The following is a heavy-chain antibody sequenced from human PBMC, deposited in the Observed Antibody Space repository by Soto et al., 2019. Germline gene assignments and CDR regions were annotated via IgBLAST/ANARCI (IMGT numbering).Heavy chain of an antibody. D-gene: IGHD6-13*01. CDR1: GDSITSNSYF. V-gene: IGHV4-61*05. CDR2: IYYSGST. CDR3: ARAPPPLYTSSWYYFDY. J-gene: IGHJ4*02. Sequence: PSETLSLTCTVSGDSITSNSYFWAWIRQPPGKGLEWIGYIYYSGSTNYNPSLKSRVTISVDTSKNQFSLKLSSVTAADTAVYYWARAPPPLYTSSWYYFDYWRQETLVTVSS.